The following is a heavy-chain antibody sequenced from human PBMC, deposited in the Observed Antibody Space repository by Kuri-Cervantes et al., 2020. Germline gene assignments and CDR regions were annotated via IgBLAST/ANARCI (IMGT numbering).Heavy chain of an antibody. Sequence: GGSLRLSCAASGFTFSSYWMSWVRQAPGKGLEWVANIKQDGSEKYYVDSVKGRFTISRDNSKNSLYLQMNSLRAEDTAVYYCARERGIAVAGTTTHLFYWGQGTLVTVSS. CDR3: ARERGIAVAGTTTHLFY. V-gene: IGHV3-7*01. J-gene: IGHJ4*02. CDR1: GFTFSSYW. CDR2: IKQDGSEK. D-gene: IGHD6-19*01.